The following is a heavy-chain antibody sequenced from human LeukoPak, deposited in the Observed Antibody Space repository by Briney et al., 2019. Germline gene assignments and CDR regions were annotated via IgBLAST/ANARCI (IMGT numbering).Heavy chain of an antibody. D-gene: IGHD5-18*01. J-gene: IGHJ3*02. CDR2: IYPGDSDT. Sequence: GESLKISCKGSGYSFTSYWIGWVRQMPGKGLEWMGIIYPGDSDTRYSPSFQGQVTISADKSISTAYLQWSSLKASDTAMYYCARQLTSRRNTDDAFDIWGQGTMVTVSS. V-gene: IGHV5-51*01. CDR3: ARQLTSRRNTDDAFDI. CDR1: GYSFTSYW.